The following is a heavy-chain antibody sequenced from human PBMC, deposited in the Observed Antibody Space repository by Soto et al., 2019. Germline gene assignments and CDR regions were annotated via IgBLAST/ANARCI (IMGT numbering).Heavy chain of an antibody. Sequence: GESLKISCKGSGYSFTSYWISWVRQMPGKGLEWMGRIDPSDSYTNYSPSFQGHVTISADKSISTAYLQWSSLKASDTALYYCARHFLFFSSTSCIEGDDYYYGMDVWGQGTAVTVSS. CDR2: IDPSDSYT. D-gene: IGHD2-2*01. J-gene: IGHJ6*02. CDR1: GYSFTSYW. CDR3: ARHFLFFSSTSCIEGDDYYYGMDV. V-gene: IGHV5-10-1*01.